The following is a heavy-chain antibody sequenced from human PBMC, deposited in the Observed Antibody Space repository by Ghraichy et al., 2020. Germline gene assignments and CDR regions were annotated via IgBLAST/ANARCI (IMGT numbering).Heavy chain of an antibody. CDR3: ARTQLLADDGFNP. J-gene: IGHJ3*01. D-gene: IGHD2-21*01. Sequence: SETLSLTCSVAGGSISSYNYYWSWIRQPAGRGLEWIGRIHTSGSTYYSPSLESRVTISGDTSKNQFSLKVSSVTAAEPAVYYCARTQLLADDGFNPWGQGTMVTVSS. CDR1: GGSISSYNYY. V-gene: IGHV4-61*02. CDR2: IHTSGST.